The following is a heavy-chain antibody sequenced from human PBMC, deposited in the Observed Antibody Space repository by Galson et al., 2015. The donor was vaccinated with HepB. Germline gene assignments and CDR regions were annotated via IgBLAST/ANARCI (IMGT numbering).Heavy chain of an antibody. CDR3: ARESKSGYDPFDY. CDR2: IDPSGGSA. D-gene: IGHD5-12*01. J-gene: IGHJ4*02. V-gene: IGHV1-46*01. CDR1: GYTFTNYY. Sequence: SVKVSCKASGYTFTNYYIHWVRQAPGQGLEWMGIIDPSGGSASHAQKFQGRVTMTRDTSTSTVYMDLNTLRSEDTAIYYCARESKSGYDPFDYWGQGTLVTVSS.